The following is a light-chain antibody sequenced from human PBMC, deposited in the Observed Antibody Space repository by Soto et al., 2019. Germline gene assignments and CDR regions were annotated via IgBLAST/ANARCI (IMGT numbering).Light chain of an antibody. CDR2: KAS. CDR1: QSISSW. CDR3: HQYNRYPLT. Sequence: DIEMTQSPSTLSASLGDRVTITCRASQSISSWLAWYQQTPGKTPRLLIYKASTLESGVPSRFSGSGSGTEFTLTISSLLSEDFATYYCHQYNRYPLTFGGGTKVEIQ. V-gene: IGKV1-5*03. J-gene: IGKJ4*01.